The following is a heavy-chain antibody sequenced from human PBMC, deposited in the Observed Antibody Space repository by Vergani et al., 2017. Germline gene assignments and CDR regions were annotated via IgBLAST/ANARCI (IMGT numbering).Heavy chain of an antibody. Sequence: QLQLQESGPGLVKPSETLYLSCRVSGDSISRSHYYWGFIRQPPGKGLEWIGSISSSGSPYYNPTLKSRLAVSVDTSKNLLSLRLKSVTATDTGMYYCARPVGPSAIADGYHVWGQGTMVTVS. J-gene: IGHJ3*01. CDR2: ISSSGSP. CDR3: ARPVGPSAIADGYHV. CDR1: GDSISRSHYY. D-gene: IGHD3-10*01. V-gene: IGHV4-39*02.